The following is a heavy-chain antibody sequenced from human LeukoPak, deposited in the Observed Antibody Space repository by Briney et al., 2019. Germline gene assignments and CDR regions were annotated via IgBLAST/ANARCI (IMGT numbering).Heavy chain of an antibody. CDR2: ITSSSGYM. CDR1: GFTFSSYS. V-gene: IGHV3-21*01. D-gene: IGHD1-26*01. J-gene: IGHJ4*02. Sequence: GGSLRLSCAASGFTFSSYSMNWVRQAPGKGLEWVSSITSSSGYMYYADSVKGRFTISRDNAKNSLYLQMNSLSAEDTAVYYCARIEGSYSYFDYWGQGTLVTVSS. CDR3: ARIEGSYSYFDY.